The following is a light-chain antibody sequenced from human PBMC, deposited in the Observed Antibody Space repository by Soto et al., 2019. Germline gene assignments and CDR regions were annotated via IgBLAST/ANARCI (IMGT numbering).Light chain of an antibody. Sequence: EIVLTHSPGTLSLSPCERATLSFSASQSISSNYLAWYQHRPGQAPRLLIYGASRRATGIPDRFSGSESGTDFTLTITTLEPEDSAVYYCQQYASSSCTFGQGTKVDIK. J-gene: IGKJ1*01. CDR2: GAS. V-gene: IGKV3-20*01. CDR3: QQYASSSCT. CDR1: QSISSNY.